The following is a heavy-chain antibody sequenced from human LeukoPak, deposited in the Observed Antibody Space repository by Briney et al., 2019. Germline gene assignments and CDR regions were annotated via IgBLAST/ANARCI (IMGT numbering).Heavy chain of an antibody. CDR2: IYYSGST. D-gene: IGHD2-2*01. V-gene: IGHV4-31*03. J-gene: IGHJ5*02. CDR1: GGSISSGGYY. CDR3: ARGIVVVPAAMGDWFDP. Sequence: SETLSLTCTVSGGSISSGGYYWGWLRQHPGKGLEWLGYIYYSGSTYYNPSLKSRVTISVDTSKNQFSLKLSSVTAADTAVYYCARGIVVVPAAMGDWFDPWGQGTLVTVSS.